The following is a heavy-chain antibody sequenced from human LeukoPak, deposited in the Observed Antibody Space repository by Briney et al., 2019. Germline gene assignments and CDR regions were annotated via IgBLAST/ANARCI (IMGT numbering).Heavy chain of an antibody. CDR3: AKGIYSSGWSYFDY. CDR1: GFTFSNSA. D-gene: IGHD6-19*01. V-gene: IGHV3-23*01. CDR2: LSGSGITT. Sequence: GGSLRLSCAASGFTFSNSAMSWVRQAPGKGLEWVSTLSGSGITTYYADSVKGRFTISRDNSKNTLYLQMNSLRAEDTAVYYCAKGIYSSGWSYFDYWGHGTLVTISS. J-gene: IGHJ4*01.